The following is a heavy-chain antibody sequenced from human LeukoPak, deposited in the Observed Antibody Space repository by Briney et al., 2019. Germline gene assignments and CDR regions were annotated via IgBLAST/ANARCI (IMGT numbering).Heavy chain of an antibody. J-gene: IGHJ5*02. CDR1: GYSISSGYY. Sequence: PSETLSLTCAVSGYSISSGYYWGWIRQPPGKGLEWIGSIYHSGSTYYNPSLKSRVTISVDTSKNQFSLKLSSVTAADTAVYYCAMEVVPAAMWSLHWFDPWGQGTLVILSS. CDR2: IYHSGST. V-gene: IGHV4-38-2*01. D-gene: IGHD2-2*01. CDR3: AMEVVPAAMWSLHWFDP.